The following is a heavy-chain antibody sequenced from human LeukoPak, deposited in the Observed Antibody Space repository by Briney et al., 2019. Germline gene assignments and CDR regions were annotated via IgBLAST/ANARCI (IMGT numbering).Heavy chain of an antibody. CDR1: GGSISSGGYS. Sequence: SETLCLTCAVSGGSISSGGYSWSWIRQPPGKGLEWIGEINHSGSTNYNPSLKSRVTISVDTSKNQFSLKLSSVTAADTAVYYCARDSATWGQGTLVTVSS. CDR2: INHSGST. D-gene: IGHD1-26*01. CDR3: ARDSAT. J-gene: IGHJ5*02. V-gene: IGHV4-34*01.